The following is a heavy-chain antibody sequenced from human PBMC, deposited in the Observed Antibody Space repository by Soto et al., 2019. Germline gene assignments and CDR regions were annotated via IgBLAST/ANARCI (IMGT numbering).Heavy chain of an antibody. D-gene: IGHD3-10*01. J-gene: IGHJ6*03. CDR2: INHSGST. V-gene: IGHV4-34*01. CDR3: ARGRGKYYYGSGSYFYYYMDV. Sequence: SETLPLTCAVFGGAFSGYYWRWIRQPPGKGLEWIGEINHSGSTNYNPSLKSRVTISVDTSKNQFSLKLSSVTAADTAVYYCARGRGKYYYGSGSYFYYYMDVWGKGTTVTVSS. CDR1: GGAFSGYY.